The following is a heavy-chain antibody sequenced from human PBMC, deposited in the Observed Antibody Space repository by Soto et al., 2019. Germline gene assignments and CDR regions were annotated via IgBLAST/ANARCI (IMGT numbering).Heavy chain of an antibody. V-gene: IGHV3-48*03. J-gene: IGHJ6*02. CDR2: ISSSGSTI. D-gene: IGHD5-12*01. CDR3: ARSPVEMATINGMDV. CDR1: GFTFSSYE. Sequence: GGSLRLSCAASGFTFSSYEMNWVRQAPGKGLEWVSYISSSGSTIYYADSVKGRFTISRDNAKNSLYLQMNSLRAEDTAVYYCARSPVEMATINGMDVWGQGTTVTVSS.